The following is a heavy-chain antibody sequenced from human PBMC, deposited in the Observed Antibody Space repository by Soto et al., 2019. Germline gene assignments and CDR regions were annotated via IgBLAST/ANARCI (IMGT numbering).Heavy chain of an antibody. Sequence: QITLKESGPTLVKPTQTLTLTCTFSGFSRSTSGVGVGWIRQPLGTALEWLALIYWDDDKRYSPSLKSRLTITKDTSNNQVVLTMTNMDPVDTATYYCAHRSIEGVLIWGQGTLVTVSS. V-gene: IGHV2-5*02. CDR2: IYWDDDK. D-gene: IGHD1-1*01. CDR1: GFSRSTSGVG. J-gene: IGHJ4*02. CDR3: AHRSIEGVLI.